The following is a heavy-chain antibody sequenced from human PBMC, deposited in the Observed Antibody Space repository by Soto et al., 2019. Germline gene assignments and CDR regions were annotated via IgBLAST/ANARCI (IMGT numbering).Heavy chain of an antibody. D-gene: IGHD3-16*02. J-gene: IGHJ6*02. CDR2: IYYSGST. CDR3: ARVITFGGVIADGMDV. CDR1: GGSISSGDYY. Sequence: PSETLSLTCTVSGGSISSGDYYWSWIRQPPGKGLEWIGYIYYSGSTYYNPSLKSRVTISVDTSKNQFSLKLSSVTAADTAVYYCARVITFGGVIADGMDVWGQGTTVTVSS. V-gene: IGHV4-30-4*01.